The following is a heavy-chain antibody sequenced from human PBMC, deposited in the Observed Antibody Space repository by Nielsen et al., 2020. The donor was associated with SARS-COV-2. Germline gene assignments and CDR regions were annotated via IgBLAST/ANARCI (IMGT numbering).Heavy chain of an antibody. CDR2: ISWNSGSI. Sequence: LKISCAASGFTFDDYAMHWVRQAPGKGLEWVSGISWNSGSIGYADSVKGRFTISRDNAKNSLYLQMNSLRAEDTALYYCAKMDYSVDYWGQGTLVTVSS. J-gene: IGHJ4*02. V-gene: IGHV3-9*01. CDR1: GFTFDDYA. D-gene: IGHD4-11*01. CDR3: AKMDYSVDY.